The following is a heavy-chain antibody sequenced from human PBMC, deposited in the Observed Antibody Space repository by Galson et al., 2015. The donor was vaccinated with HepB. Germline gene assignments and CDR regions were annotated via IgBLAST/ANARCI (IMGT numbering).Heavy chain of an antibody. CDR3: AKSPLIHMVRGVLDWYFDL. V-gene: IGHV3-30*02. Sequence: SLRLSCAASGFTFSSFGMHWVRQAPGKGLEWVSFIRYDGSNKYYADSVKGRFTISRDNSKNTLYLQMNSLRTEDTAIYYCAKSPLIHMVRGVLDWYFDLWGRGTLVTVSS. CDR2: IRYDGSNK. CDR1: GFTFSSFG. D-gene: IGHD3-10*01. J-gene: IGHJ2*01.